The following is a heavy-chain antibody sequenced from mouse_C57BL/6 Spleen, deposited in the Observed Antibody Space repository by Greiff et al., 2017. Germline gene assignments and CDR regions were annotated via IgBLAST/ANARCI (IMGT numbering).Heavy chain of an antibody. V-gene: IGHV1-82*01. J-gene: IGHJ4*01. CDR2: IYPGDGDT. CDR3: ARCHSNYDYAMDY. CDR1: GYAFSSSW. D-gene: IGHD2-5*01. Sequence: LVESGPELVKPGASVKISCKASGYAFSSSWMNWVKQRPGKGLEWIGRIYPGDGDTNYNGKFKGKATLTADKSSSTAYMQLSSLTSEDSAVYFCARCHSNYDYAMDYWGQGTSVTVSS.